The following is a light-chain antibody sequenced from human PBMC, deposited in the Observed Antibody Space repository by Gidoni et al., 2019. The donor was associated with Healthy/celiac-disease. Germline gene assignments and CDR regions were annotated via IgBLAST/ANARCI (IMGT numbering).Light chain of an antibody. V-gene: IGLV1-40*01. CDR3: QSYDSSLSGSVV. J-gene: IGLJ2*01. CDR2: GNS. CDR1: SSKIGAGSD. Sequence: QSVLTQPPSVSGAPGQRVTISCTGSSSKIGAGSDVHWYQQLPGTAPKLLIYGNSNRPSGVPDRFSGSKSGTSASLAITGLQAEDEADYYCQSYDSSLSGSVVFGGGTKLTVL.